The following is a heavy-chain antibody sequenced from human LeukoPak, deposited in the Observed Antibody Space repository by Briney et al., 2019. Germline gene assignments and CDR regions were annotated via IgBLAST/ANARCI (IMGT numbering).Heavy chain of an antibody. J-gene: IGHJ4*02. CDR1: GFRFSDYY. CDR2: ISGSGRTT. CDR3: ARPYYDDSPTD. D-gene: IGHD3-22*01. Sequence: PGGSLRLSCIASGFRFSDYYMCWIRQSPGKGLEWIAYISGSGRTTFYADSMKGRFTISRDNAKDSLYLQLNSLRAEDTAIYYCARPYYDDSPTDWGQGTLVTVSS. V-gene: IGHV3-11*01.